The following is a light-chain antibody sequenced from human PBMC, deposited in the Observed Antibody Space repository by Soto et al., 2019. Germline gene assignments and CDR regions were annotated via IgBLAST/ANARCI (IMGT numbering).Light chain of an antibody. CDR2: AAS. Sequence: DIQMTQSPSSLSASVGDRVTITCRASQSISSYLNWYQQKPGKAPKLLIYAASSVQSGVPSRFSGSGSGTDFTLTISRLQPEDFATYYCPQSYSTPPTFGQGTKLEIK. CDR3: PQSYSTPPT. CDR1: QSISSY. J-gene: IGKJ2*01. V-gene: IGKV1-39*01.